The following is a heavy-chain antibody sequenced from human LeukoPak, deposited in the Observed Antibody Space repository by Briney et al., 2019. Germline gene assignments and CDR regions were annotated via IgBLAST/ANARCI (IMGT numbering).Heavy chain of an antibody. D-gene: IGHD3-16*01. CDR2: IYHTGRT. CDR3: ARLNLAMTNFDY. Sequence: PSETLSLTCIVSGDSISSDTSSWSWIRQPPGKGLEWIGYIYHTGRTFYNPSLTSRVTISVDRSNNQFSLKLSSVTAADTAVYYCARLNLAMTNFDYWGQGTLVTVSS. CDR1: GDSISSDTSS. J-gene: IGHJ4*02. V-gene: IGHV4-30-2*01.